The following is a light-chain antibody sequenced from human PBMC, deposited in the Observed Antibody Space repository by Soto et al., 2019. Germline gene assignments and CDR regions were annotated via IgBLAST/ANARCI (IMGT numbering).Light chain of an antibody. CDR3: NHDGTSAPYT. Sequence: EIVLTQSPGTLYLSPRERATLSCRASQSVTTYYLAWYQQKPGQPPKQLIYGASNRATSIPDRFSGSGSGTAFTPAISGLEPEDFAVYFCNHDGTSAPYTFGQGTKVEIK. J-gene: IGKJ2*01. V-gene: IGKV3-20*01. CDR2: GAS. CDR1: QSVTTYY.